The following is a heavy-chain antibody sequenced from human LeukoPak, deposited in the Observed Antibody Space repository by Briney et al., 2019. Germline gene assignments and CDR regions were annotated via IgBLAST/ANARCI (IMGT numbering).Heavy chain of an antibody. CDR3: ARVLPLLWFGELLPTGGFDY. V-gene: IGHV4-59*01. CDR1: GGSFSGYY. D-gene: IGHD3-10*01. J-gene: IGHJ4*02. CDR2: IYYSGST. Sequence: SETLSLTCAVYGGSFSGYYWSWIRQPPGKGLEWIGYIYYSGSTNYNPSLKSRVTISVDTSKNQFSLKLSSVTAADTAVYYCARVLPLLWFGELLPTGGFDYWGQGTLVTVSS.